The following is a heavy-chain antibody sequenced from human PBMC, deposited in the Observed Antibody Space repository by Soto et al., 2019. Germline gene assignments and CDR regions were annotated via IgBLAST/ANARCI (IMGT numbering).Heavy chain of an antibody. J-gene: IGHJ4*02. CDR3: ARAVAVPADFDY. CDR2: INAGNGNT. D-gene: IGHD6-19*01. Sequence: QVQLVQSGAEEKKPGASVKVSCKASGYTFTGYAMHWVRQAPGQRLEWMGWINAGNGNTKYSQKFQGRVTITRDTSASKAYMELSSLGSEGTAVYYCARAVAVPADFDYWGQGTLVTVSS. V-gene: IGHV1-3*05. CDR1: GYTFTGYA.